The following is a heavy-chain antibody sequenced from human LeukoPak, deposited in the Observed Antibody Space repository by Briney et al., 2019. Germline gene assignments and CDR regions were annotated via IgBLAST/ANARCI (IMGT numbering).Heavy chain of an antibody. D-gene: IGHD2-15*01. J-gene: IGHJ4*02. CDR3: IGQYCSGGSCDEPH. CDR2: MSGSGGTT. V-gene: IGHV3-23*01. Sequence: GGSLRLSCAASGFTFSSYGMSWVRQAPGEGLEWVSAMSGSGGTTYYADSVKGRLTISRDNSKNTLYLQMNSLRIEDTAVYYCIGQYCSGGSCDEPHWGQGTLVTVSS. CDR1: GFTFSSYG.